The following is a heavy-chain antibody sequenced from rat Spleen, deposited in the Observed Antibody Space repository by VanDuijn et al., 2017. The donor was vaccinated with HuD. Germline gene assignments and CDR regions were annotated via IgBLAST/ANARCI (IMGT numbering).Heavy chain of an antibody. V-gene: IGHV3-3*01. CDR3: ARSDGTHYYLPFIY. CDR1: DHSITNGYR. Sequence: EVQLQESGPGLVKPSQSLSLTCSVTDHSITNGYRWNWIRKFPGNKLEWMGYINSAGNTLYNPSLKSRISITRDTSQNQFFLQVNSVTTEDTATYYCARSDGTHYYLPFIYWGQGTQVTGSS. D-gene: IGHD1-12*02. J-gene: IGHJ3*01. CDR2: INSAGNT.